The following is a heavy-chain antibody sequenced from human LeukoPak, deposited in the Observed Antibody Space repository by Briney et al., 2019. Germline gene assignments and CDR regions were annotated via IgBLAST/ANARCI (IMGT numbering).Heavy chain of an antibody. J-gene: IGHJ4*02. CDR3: AKDFSTSLRYCSGGSCYSPFGY. V-gene: IGHV3-30*18. CDR2: ISHDGSNK. D-gene: IGHD2-15*01. CDR1: GFTFSSYG. Sequence: GGSLRLSCAASGFTFSSYGMHWVRQAPGKGREWVAVISHDGSNKYYADSVKGRFTISRDNSKNTLYLQMNSLRAEDTAVYYCAKDFSTSLRYCSGGSCYSPFGYWGQGTLVTVSS.